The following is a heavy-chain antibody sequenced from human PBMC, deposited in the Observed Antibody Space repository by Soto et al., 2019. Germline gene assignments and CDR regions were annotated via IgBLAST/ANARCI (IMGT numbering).Heavy chain of an antibody. J-gene: IGHJ6*02. Sequence: SETLSLTCTVSGGPISSGGYYWGWIRHQPGKGLEWIGYIYYSWSTDYNPSLKSRVTISVDTPKNQFSLKLSSVTAADTAVYYCARHDPMATIFGVVIPHPQNYYCYGMDVWGQGTTVTFSS. CDR3: ARHDPMATIFGVVIPHPQNYYCYGMDV. CDR2: IYYSWST. CDR1: GGPISSGGYY. D-gene: IGHD3-3*01. V-gene: IGHV4-31*03.